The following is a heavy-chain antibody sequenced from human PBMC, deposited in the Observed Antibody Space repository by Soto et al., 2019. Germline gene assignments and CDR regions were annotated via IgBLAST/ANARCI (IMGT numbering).Heavy chain of an antibody. J-gene: IGHJ3*02. CDR2: ISSNGGST. D-gene: IGHD3-22*01. Sequence: GESLKISCAASGFTFSSYAMHWVRQAPGKGLEYVSAISSNGGSTYYANSVKGRFTISRDNSKNTLYLQMGSLRAEDMAVYYCARETVIQDAFDIWGQGTMVTVSS. V-gene: IGHV3-64*01. CDR1: GFTFSSYA. CDR3: ARETVIQDAFDI.